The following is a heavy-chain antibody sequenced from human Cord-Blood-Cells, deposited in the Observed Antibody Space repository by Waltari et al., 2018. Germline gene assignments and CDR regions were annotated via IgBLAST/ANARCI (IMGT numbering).Heavy chain of an antibody. V-gene: IGHV1-2*04. CDR1: GYTFTGYS. J-gene: IGHJ4*02. CDR3: ARANWGLNGVIDY. D-gene: IGHD7-27*01. CDR2: INPNSGGT. Sequence: QVQLVQSGAEVKKPGASVKVSCKASGYTFTGYSMPWVRQAPGQGLEWMRWINPNSGGTNYAQKFQGWVTMTRDTSISTAYMELSRLKSDDTAVYYCARANWGLNGVIDYWGQGTLVTVSS.